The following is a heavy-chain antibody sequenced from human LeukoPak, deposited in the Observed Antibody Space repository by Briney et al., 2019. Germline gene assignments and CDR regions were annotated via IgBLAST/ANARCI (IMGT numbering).Heavy chain of an antibody. J-gene: IGHJ5*02. Sequence: GGSLRLSCAASGFTFSSYAMSWVRQAPGKGLEWVSAISGSGGSTYYADSVKGRFTISRDNSKNTLYLQMNSLGAEDTAVYYCAKGSRGHCSGGSCYHTYNWFDPWGQGTLVTVSS. CDR3: AKGSRGHCSGGSCYHTYNWFDP. CDR1: GFTFSSYA. CDR2: ISGSGGST. D-gene: IGHD2-15*01. V-gene: IGHV3-23*01.